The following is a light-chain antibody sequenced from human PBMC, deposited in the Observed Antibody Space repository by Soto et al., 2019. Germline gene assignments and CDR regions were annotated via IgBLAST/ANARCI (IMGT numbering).Light chain of an antibody. J-gene: IGLJ1*01. CDR2: EVS. CDR1: SSDVGSYNL. CDR3: CSYAGSSTFV. Sequence: QSALTQPASVSGSPGQSITISCTGTSSDVGSYNLVSWYQQHPGKAPKLMIYEVSKRPSGVSNRFSGSKSGNTASLTISGLQAEDEADYYCCSYAGSSTFVFVTGTKLTVL. V-gene: IGLV2-23*02.